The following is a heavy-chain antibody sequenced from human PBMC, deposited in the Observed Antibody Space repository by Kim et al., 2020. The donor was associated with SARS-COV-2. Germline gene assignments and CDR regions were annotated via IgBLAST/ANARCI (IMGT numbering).Heavy chain of an antibody. D-gene: IGHD2-8*02. V-gene: IGHV1-3*01. Sequence: ASVKVSCKSSGYTFTTYAMHWVRQAPGQGLEWMGGINVGIGKTNYSQKFQARVSITGDTSAGTTYMELGSLRSEDTAVDYFPRGLSVGGSGTGGCLAPW. CDR1: GYTFTTYA. J-gene: IGHJ5*02. CDR2: INVGIGKT. CDR3: PRGLSVGGSGTGGCLAP.